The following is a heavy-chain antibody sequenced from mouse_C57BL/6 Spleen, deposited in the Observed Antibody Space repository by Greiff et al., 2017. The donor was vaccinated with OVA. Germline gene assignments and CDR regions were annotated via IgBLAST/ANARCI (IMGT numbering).Heavy chain of an antibody. CDR1: GYSITSGYY. CDR2: ISYDGSN. CDR3: ARELYQRGFAY. Sequence: EVKLQESGPGLVKPSQSLSLTCSVTGYSITSGYYWNWIRQFPGNKLEWMGYISYDGSNNYNPSLKNRISITRDTSKNQFFLKLNSVTTEDTATYYCARELYQRGFAYWGQGTLVTVSA. V-gene: IGHV3-6*01. J-gene: IGHJ3*01. D-gene: IGHD2-12*01.